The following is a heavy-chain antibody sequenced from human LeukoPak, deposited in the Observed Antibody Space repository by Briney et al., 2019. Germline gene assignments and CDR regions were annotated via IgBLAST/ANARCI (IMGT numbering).Heavy chain of an antibody. V-gene: IGHV3-15*01. CDR2: INIKTGDATT. CDR3: TTLYDYVWGSYRHKSKSYFDY. J-gene: IGHJ4*02. D-gene: IGHD3-16*02. CDR1: GFTFSNAW. Sequence: GRSLRLSCAASGFTFSNAWMRWVRQAPGKRLEWVGRINIKTGDATTDYAAHVKGRFTISRDDSKNTLYRQMNSLKTEDTAVYYCTTLYDYVWGSYRHKSKSYFDYWGQGTLVTVSS.